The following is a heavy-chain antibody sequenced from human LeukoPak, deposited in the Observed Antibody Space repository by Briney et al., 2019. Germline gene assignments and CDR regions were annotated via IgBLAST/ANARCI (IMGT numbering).Heavy chain of an antibody. CDR3: ARLLIAAAATGWFDP. CDR2: IYTSGST. J-gene: IGHJ5*02. D-gene: IGHD6-13*01. V-gene: IGHV4-61*02. Sequence: SETLSLTCTVSGGSISSCSYYWSWIRQPPGKGLEWIGRIYTSGSTNYNPSLKSRVTISVDTSKNQFSLKLSSVTAADTAVYYCARLLIAAAATGWFDPWGQGTLVTVSS. CDR1: GGSISSCSYY.